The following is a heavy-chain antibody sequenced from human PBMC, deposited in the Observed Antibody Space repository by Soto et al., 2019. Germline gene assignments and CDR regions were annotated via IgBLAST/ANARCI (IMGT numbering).Heavy chain of an antibody. CDR3: APEYRSRWDPLFDA. V-gene: IGHV3-43*01. CDR2: INWDGGDT. D-gene: IGHD6-13*01. J-gene: IGHJ4*02. Sequence: EVQLVESGGVVVQPGGSLRLSCAASGFTFEDFSMHWVRQPPGQGLEWVSLINWDGGDTLYEDSVKGRFTISRDNSKRSLVLQMNGLRPEDSALYYCAPEYRSRWDPLFDAWGQGTLVTVSS. CDR1: GFTFEDFS.